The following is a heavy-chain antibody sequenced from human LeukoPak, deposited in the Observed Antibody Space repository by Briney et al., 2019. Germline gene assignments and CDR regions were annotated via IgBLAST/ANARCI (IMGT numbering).Heavy chain of an antibody. V-gene: IGHV3-48*03. Sequence: GWSLRLSCAASGFTFSSYEMNWVRQAPGKWLEWVSYISSSGSTIYYADSVKGRFTISRDNAKNSLYLQMNSLRAEDTAVYYCARNMVRGVHAVSISYYYGMDVWGQGTTVTVSS. CDR1: GFTFSSYE. CDR2: ISSSGSTI. J-gene: IGHJ6*02. D-gene: IGHD3-10*01. CDR3: ARNMVRGVHAVSISYYYGMDV.